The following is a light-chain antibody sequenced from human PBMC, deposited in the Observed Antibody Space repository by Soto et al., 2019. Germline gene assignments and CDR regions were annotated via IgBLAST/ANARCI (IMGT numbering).Light chain of an antibody. Sequence: EIVMTQSPATLSLSPGERATLSFRASQSINSYLAWYQQKPGQAPRLLIYGASSRATGIPDRFSGSGSGTEFTLTISSLRPDDFATYYCQQYNTYSTFGQGTRLEIK. CDR1: QSINSY. CDR3: QQYNTYST. V-gene: IGKV3D-15*01. J-gene: IGKJ5*01. CDR2: GAS.